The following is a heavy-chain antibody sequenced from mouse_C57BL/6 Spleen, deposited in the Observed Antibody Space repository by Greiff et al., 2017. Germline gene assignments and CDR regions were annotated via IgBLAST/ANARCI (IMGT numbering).Heavy chain of an antibody. V-gene: IGHV1-69*01. CDR3: ARGGSSYVSWYFDV. J-gene: IGHJ1*03. Sequence: VQLQQPGAELVMPGASVKLSCKASGYTFTSYWMHWVKQRPGPGLEWIGEIDPSDSYTNYNQQFKGKSTLTVDKSSSTAYMQLSSLTSEDSAVYYCARGGSSYVSWYFDVWGTGTTVTVSS. CDR2: IDPSDSYT. D-gene: IGHD1-1*01. CDR1: GYTFTSYW.